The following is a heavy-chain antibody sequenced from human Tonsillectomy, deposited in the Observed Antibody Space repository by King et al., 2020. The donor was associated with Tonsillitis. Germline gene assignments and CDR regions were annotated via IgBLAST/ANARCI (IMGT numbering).Heavy chain of an antibody. V-gene: IGHV4-59*01. J-gene: IGHJ4*02. D-gene: IGHD4-17*01. CDR3: ARDRALDYGFDY. Sequence: QLQESGPGLVKPSETLSLTCNVSGASISSYSWSWIRQPPGKELEWIGYIYYSGSTNYNPSLKSRVTMSVDTSKNPFSLKLSFVTAADTAVYYCARDRALDYGFDYWGQGTLVTVSS. CDR1: GASISSYS. CDR2: IYYSGST.